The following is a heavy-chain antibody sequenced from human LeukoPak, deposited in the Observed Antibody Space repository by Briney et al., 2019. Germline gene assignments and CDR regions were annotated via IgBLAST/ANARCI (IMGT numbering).Heavy chain of an antibody. CDR1: GYTFTSYG. D-gene: IGHD2-2*01. V-gene: IGHV1-18*01. J-gene: IGHJ6*02. CDR3: AKVVVVPAAPKHENYYYYYGMDV. Sequence: ASVKVSCEASGYTFTSYGISWVRQAPGQGLEWMGWISAYNGNTNYAQKLQGRVTMTTDTSTSTAYMELRSLRSDDTAVYYCAKVVVVPAAPKHENYYYYYGMDVWGQGTTVTVSS. CDR2: ISAYNGNT.